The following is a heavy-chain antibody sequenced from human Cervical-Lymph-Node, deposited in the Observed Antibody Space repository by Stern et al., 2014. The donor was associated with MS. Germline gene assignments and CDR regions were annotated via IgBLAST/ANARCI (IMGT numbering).Heavy chain of an antibody. D-gene: IGHD3-22*01. V-gene: IGHV3-30*18. Sequence: QVQLVQSGGGVVQPGRSLRLSCAASGFTFSLYDMHWVRQAPGQGLAWVAAISYAGDNKFYTDSVKGRFTISRDSSKSTLYLQLNSLRPEDTAIYYCAKDPRIYDSSGYLDAWGQGTLVTVSS. CDR2: ISYAGDNK. J-gene: IGHJ5*02. CDR3: AKDPRIYDSSGYLDA. CDR1: GFTFSLYD.